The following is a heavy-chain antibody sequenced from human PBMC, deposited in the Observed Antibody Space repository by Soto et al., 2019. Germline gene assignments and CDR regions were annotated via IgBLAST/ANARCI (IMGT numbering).Heavy chain of an antibody. D-gene: IGHD1-1*01. CDR3: ARWNGGFDP. V-gene: IGHV3-7*05. CDR2: INQDGSAK. J-gene: IGHJ5*02. CDR1: GFTFSDYY. Sequence: ESGEGLVQPGGSLRLSCAASGFTFSDYYMSWVRQAPGKGLEWVANINQDGSAKSYVDSVRGRFTISRDNGKNSLSLQMESLRADDMAVYYCARWNGGFDPWGQGTLVTVSS.